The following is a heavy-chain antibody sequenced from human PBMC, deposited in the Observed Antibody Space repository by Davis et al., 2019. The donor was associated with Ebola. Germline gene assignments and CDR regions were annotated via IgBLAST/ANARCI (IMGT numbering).Heavy chain of an antibody. CDR3: ARDPEWGALDY. J-gene: IGHJ4*02. CDR1: GFPFGSNW. V-gene: IGHV3-74*01. CDR2: IRSDGSST. Sequence: HTGGSLRLSCAASGFPFGSNWMHWVRQAPGKGLVWVARIRSDGSSTNYADSVKGRFTISRDNAKNSLYLQMNSLRAEDTAVYYCARDPEWGALDYWGQGTLVTVSS. D-gene: IGHD1-26*01.